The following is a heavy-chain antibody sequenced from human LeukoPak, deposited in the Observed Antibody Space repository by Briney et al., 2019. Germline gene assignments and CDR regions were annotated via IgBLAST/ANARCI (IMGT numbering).Heavy chain of an antibody. CDR3: AKDQYSSGWYFDY. V-gene: IGHV3-23*01. Sequence: GGSLRLSYAASELMFSSYAMSWVRQAPGKGLEWVSGISDDSGSTYYADSVRGRFTISRDNSKNTLYLQMNSLRVEDTAIYYCAKDQYSSGWYFDYWGQGTLVTVSS. D-gene: IGHD6-19*01. J-gene: IGHJ4*02. CDR1: ELMFSSYA. CDR2: ISDDSGST.